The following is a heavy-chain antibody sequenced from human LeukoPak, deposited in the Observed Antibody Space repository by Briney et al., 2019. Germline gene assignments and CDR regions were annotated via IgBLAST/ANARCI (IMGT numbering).Heavy chain of an antibody. J-gene: IGHJ4*02. V-gene: IGHV3-23*01. Sequence: GGSLRLSCAASGFTFSSYAMSWVRQAPAKGLEWVSAISGSGGSTYYADSVKGRFTISRDNSKNTLYLQMNSLRAEDTAVYYCAKEGYDFWSGYYHDDYWGQGTLVTVSS. D-gene: IGHD3-3*01. CDR1: GFTFSSYA. CDR3: AKEGYDFWSGYYHDDY. CDR2: ISGSGGST.